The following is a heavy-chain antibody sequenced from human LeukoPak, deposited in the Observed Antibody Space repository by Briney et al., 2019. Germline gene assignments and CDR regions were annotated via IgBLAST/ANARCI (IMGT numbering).Heavy chain of an antibody. CDR3: ATTAAPDTAMVY. Sequence: ASVKVSCKASGFTFTSSAVQWVRQARGQRLEWMGGFDPEDGETIYAQKFQGRVAMTEDTSTDTAYMELSSLRSEDTAVYYCATTAAPDTAMVYWGQGTLVTVSS. CDR1: GFTFTSSA. V-gene: IGHV1-24*01. J-gene: IGHJ4*02. CDR2: FDPEDGET. D-gene: IGHD5-18*01.